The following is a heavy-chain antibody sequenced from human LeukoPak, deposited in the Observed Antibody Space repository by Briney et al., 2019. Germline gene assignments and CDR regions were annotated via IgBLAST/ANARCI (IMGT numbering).Heavy chain of an antibody. V-gene: IGHV3-64*01. CDR2: ISSNGGST. CDR3: ARDDGLGFDP. CDR1: GFTFSSYA. J-gene: IGHJ5*02. D-gene: IGHD5-12*01. Sequence: GGSLRLSCAASGFTFSSYAMHWVRQAPGKGLEYVSAISSNGGSTYYANSVKGRFTISRDNSKNTLYLQMGSLRAEDMAVYYCARDDGLGFDPWGQGNLVTVSS.